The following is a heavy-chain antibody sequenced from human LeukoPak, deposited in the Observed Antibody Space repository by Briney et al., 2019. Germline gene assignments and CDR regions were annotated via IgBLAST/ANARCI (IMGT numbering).Heavy chain of an antibody. CDR2: INSDGITT. CDR1: GFTFRSYW. V-gene: IGHV3-74*01. J-gene: IGHJ4*02. CDR3: ARTPYCSSTTCEDFDY. Sequence: GGSLRLSCAASGFTFRSYWMHWVRQAPGKGLVWVSRINSDGITTNYADSVKGRFTISRDNAKNTLYLKMNSLRADDTAVYYCARTPYCSSTTCEDFDYWGQGTLVTVSS. D-gene: IGHD2-2*01.